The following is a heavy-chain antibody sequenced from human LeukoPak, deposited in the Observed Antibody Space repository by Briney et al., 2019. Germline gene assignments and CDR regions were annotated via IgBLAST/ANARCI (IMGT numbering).Heavy chain of an antibody. D-gene: IGHD6-19*01. CDR2: IYYTGST. CDR3: AREDPSGLYGFGL. CDR1: GASIIDYY. J-gene: IGHJ4*02. Sequence: SETLSLTCTVSGASIIDYYWNWLRPSPGKGLEWIGYIYYTGSTRYNPSLKSRVTISVDTSKFQFSLKLISVTAADTAVYYCAREDPSGLYGFGLWGQGALVTVSS. V-gene: IGHV4-59*01.